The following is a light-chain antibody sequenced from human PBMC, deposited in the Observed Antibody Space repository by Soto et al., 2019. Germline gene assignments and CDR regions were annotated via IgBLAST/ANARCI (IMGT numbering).Light chain of an antibody. Sequence: EVVLTQSPVTLSVSPGERVTLSCRASQSVSSNLAWYQQKPGQAPRLLIYGTSSRATGIPDRFSGSGSGTDFTLTISRLEPEDFAVYYCQQYGNSPIPFGQGTRLEI. CDR3: QQYGNSPIP. V-gene: IGKV3-20*01. CDR1: QSVSSN. CDR2: GTS. J-gene: IGKJ5*01.